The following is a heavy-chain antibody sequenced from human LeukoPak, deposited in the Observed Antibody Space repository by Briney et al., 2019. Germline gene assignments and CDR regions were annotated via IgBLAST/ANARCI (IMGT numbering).Heavy chain of an antibody. CDR3: ARTPENYGSGSYYNTKPFVYFDY. Sequence: PSETLSLTCAVYGGSFSGYYWSWIRQPPGKGLEWIGEINHSGSTNYNPSLKSRVTISVDTSKNQFSLKLSSVTAADTAVYYCARTPENYGSGSYYNTKPFVYFDYRGQGTLVTVSS. V-gene: IGHV4-34*01. J-gene: IGHJ4*02. D-gene: IGHD3-10*01. CDR2: INHSGST. CDR1: GGSFSGYY.